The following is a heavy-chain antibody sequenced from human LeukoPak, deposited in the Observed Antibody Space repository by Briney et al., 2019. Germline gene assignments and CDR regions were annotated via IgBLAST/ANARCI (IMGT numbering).Heavy chain of an antibody. D-gene: IGHD3-10*01. CDR1: GGSISSYY. CDR2: IYYSGST. Sequence: SETLSLTCTVSGGSISSYYWSWIRQPPGKGLEWIGYIYYSGSTYYNPSLKSRVTISVDTSKNQFSLKLSSVTAADTAVYYCASEHYGSGSYHLGYWGQGTLVTVSS. CDR3: ASEHYGSGSYHLGY. J-gene: IGHJ4*02. V-gene: IGHV4-59*08.